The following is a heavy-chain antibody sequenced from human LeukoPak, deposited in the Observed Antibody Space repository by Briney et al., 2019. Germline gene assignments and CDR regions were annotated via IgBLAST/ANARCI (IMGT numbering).Heavy chain of an antibody. CDR3: ARDRGGIAAAEESFDY. CDR2: ISAYNGNT. J-gene: IGHJ4*02. D-gene: IGHD6-13*01. V-gene: IGHV1-18*01. Sequence: ASVXVSCKXSXYTFTSYGISWVRQAPGQGLEWMGWISAYNGNTNYAQKLQGRVTMTTDTSTSTAYMELRSLRSDDTAVYYCARDRGGIAAAEESFDYWGQGTLXAVXS. CDR1: XYTFTSYG.